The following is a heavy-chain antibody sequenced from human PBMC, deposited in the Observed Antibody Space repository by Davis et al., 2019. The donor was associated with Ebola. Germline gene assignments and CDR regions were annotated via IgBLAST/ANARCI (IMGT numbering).Heavy chain of an antibody. V-gene: IGHV3-9*01. D-gene: IGHD3-16*01. CDR1: GFNFAASA. CDR3: ARGTRSFDS. CDR2: ISWNSDGV. Sequence: GGSLRLSCTASGFNFAASAMLWVRQAPGKGLEWVSGISWNSDGVVYADSVKGRFTISRDNAKNSLYLQMGSLRAEDTALYYCARGTRSFDSWGQGSLVTVSS. J-gene: IGHJ5*01.